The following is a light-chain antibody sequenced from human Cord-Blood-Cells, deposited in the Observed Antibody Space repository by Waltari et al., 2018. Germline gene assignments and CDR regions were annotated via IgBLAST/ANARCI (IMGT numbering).Light chain of an antibody. CDR3: AAWDDSLSGRV. Sequence: QSVLTQPPSASGTPGQRVTISCSGSSSTIGSNYVYWYQQLPGTAPKLLTYRNNQRPSGVPDRFSGSKSGTSASLAISGLRSEDEADYYCAAWDDSLSGRVFGGGTKLTVL. CDR1: SSTIGSNY. V-gene: IGLV1-47*01. CDR2: RNN. J-gene: IGLJ3*02.